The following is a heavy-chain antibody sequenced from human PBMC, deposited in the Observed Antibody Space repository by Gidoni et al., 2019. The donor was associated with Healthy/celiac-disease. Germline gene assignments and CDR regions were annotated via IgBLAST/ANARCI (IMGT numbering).Heavy chain of an antibody. V-gene: IGHV4-39*01. J-gene: IGHJ4*02. D-gene: IGHD6-13*01. CDR2: IYYSGST. CDR1: GGSISSSSYY. Sequence: QLQLQESGPGLVKPSETLSLTCTVPGGSISSSSYYWGWIRQPPGKGLEWIGSIYYSGSTYYNPSLKSRVTISVDTSKNQFSLKLSSVTAADTAVYYCARLGAAAGVDYWGQGTLVTVSS. CDR3: ARLGAAAGVDY.